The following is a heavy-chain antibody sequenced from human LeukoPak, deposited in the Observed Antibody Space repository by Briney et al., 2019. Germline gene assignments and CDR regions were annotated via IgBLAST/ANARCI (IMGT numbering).Heavy chain of an antibody. J-gene: IGHJ4*02. CDR1: GVYW. Sequence: GGSLRLSCAVSGVYWMSWVRQAPGKGVEWVANINQDGSVIYYVDSVKGRFTISRDNAKNSLYLQMNSLRAEDTGVYYCATSSGAPGNMWGQGTLVTVSS. CDR3: ATSSGAPGNM. D-gene: IGHD2-8*02. CDR2: INQDGSVI. V-gene: IGHV3-7*01.